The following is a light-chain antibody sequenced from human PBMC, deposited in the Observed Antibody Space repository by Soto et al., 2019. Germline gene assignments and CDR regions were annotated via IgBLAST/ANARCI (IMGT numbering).Light chain of an antibody. CDR1: QSISKY. V-gene: IGKV1-39*01. Sequence: DIQMTQSPSSLSASVGDRVTITCRASQSISKYLNWYQHKPGKGPKLLIYGASTLQSGVPSRFSGSGSGTDFTLIISSLQPEDVATYYCQQSNSLPPWTFGQGTKVEIK. CDR2: GAS. J-gene: IGKJ1*01. CDR3: QQSNSLPPWT.